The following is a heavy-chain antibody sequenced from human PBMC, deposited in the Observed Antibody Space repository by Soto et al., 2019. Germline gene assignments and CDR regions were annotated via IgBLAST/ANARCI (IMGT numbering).Heavy chain of an antibody. D-gene: IGHD2-15*01. CDR1: GYTFTSYY. CDR2: INPSGGST. J-gene: IGHJ5*02. CDR3: ARSPYCSGGRCYSLGWFDP. Sequence: ASVKVSCKASGYTFTSYYMHWVRQAPGQGLEWMGIINPSGGSTSYAQKFQGRVTMTRDTSTSTVYMELSSLRSEDTAVYYCARSPYCSGGRCYSLGWFDPWGQGTLVTVSS. V-gene: IGHV1-46*01.